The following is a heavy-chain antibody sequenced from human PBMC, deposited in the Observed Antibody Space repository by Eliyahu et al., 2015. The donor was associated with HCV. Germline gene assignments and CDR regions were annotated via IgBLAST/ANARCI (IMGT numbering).Heavy chain of an antibody. J-gene: IGHJ6*02. Sequence: QVQLQESGPGLVKPSGTLSLTCAVSGASISNNNWWSWVRQSPGGGLQWIGEIHPDGRTNYKPSLKGRVIIAMDKSKNEFSLKLTAVTAADTAVYYCAAVHYWFCPPDVWGQGTTVTVSS. CDR2: IHPDGRT. CDR1: GASISNNNW. V-gene: IGHV4-4*02. D-gene: IGHD2-15*01. CDR3: AAVHYWFCPPDV.